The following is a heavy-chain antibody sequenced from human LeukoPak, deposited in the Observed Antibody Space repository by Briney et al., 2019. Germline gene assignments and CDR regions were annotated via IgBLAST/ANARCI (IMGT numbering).Heavy chain of an antibody. CDR2: INHSGST. V-gene: IGHV4-34*01. J-gene: IGHJ2*01. D-gene: IGHD2-15*01. CDR1: GGSFSGYY. Sequence: SETLSLTCAVYGGSFSGYYWSWIRQPPGKGLEWIGEINHSGSTNYNPSLKSRVTISVDTSKNQFSLKLSSVTAADTAVYYCARGPRYCSGGSCPSNWAYFDLWGRGTLVTVSS. CDR3: ARGPRYCSGGSCPSNWAYFDL.